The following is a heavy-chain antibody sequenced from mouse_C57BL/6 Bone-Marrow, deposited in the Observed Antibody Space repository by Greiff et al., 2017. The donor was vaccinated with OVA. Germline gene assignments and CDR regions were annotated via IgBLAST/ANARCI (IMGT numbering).Heavy chain of an antibody. CDR2: INPNNGGT. V-gene: IGHV1-18*01. Sequence: VQLQQSGPELVKPGASVKIPCKASGYTFTDYNMDWVKQSHGKSLEWIGDINPNNGGTIYNQKFKGKATLTVDKSSSTAYMERRSLTSEDTAVYYCARSGQLRLRFAYWGQGTLVTVSA. CDR1: GYTFTDYN. D-gene: IGHD3-2*02. J-gene: IGHJ3*01. CDR3: ARSGQLRLRFAY.